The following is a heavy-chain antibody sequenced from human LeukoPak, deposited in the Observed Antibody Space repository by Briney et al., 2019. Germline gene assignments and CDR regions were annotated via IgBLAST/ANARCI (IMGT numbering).Heavy chain of an antibody. D-gene: IGHD3-22*01. V-gene: IGHV4-31*03. Sequence: PSETLSLTCTVSGGSISSGGYCWSWIRQHPGKGLEWIGYICYSGSTYYNPSLKSRVTISVDTSKNQFSLKLSSVTAADTAVYYCARAQYYYDSSGYYPYYFDYWGQGTLVTVSS. CDR2: ICYSGST. CDR3: ARAQYYYDSSGYYPYYFDY. CDR1: GGSISSGGYC. J-gene: IGHJ4*02.